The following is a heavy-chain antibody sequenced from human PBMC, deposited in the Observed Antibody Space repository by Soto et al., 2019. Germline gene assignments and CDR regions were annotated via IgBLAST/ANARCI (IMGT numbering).Heavy chain of an antibody. V-gene: IGHV3-33*01. D-gene: IGHD1-26*01. CDR2: IWYDGSNK. CDR3: ATDGIVIVGADGGAFDY. Sequence: QVQLVESGGGVVQPGRSLRLSCAASGFTFSSYGMHWVRQAPGKGLEWVAVIWYDGSNKYYADSVKGRFTISRDNSKNTLYLQMNSLRAEDTAVYYCATDGIVIVGADGGAFDYWGQGTLVTVSS. CDR1: GFTFSSYG. J-gene: IGHJ4*02.